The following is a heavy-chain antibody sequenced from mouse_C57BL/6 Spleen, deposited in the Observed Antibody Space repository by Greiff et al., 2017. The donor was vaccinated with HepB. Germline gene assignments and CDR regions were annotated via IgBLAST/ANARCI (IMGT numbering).Heavy chain of an antibody. V-gene: IGHV1-7*01. D-gene: IGHD2-3*01. CDR3: AKLSDVFRYAMDC. CDR1: GYTFPSYW. Sequence: QVQLQQSGAELAKPGASAKLSCKASGYTFPSYWMHWVKQRPGQGLEWIGYINPSSGYTKYNQKFKDKATLTAAKSSSTAYMQLSSLTYEDSSVYYCAKLSDVFRYAMDCWGEGTSVTVSS. CDR2: INPSSGYT. J-gene: IGHJ4*01.